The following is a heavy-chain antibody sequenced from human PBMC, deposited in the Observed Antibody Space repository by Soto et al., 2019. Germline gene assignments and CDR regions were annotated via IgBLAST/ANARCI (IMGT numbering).Heavy chain of an antibody. D-gene: IGHD3-10*01. Sequence: SETLSLTCTVSGGSISSYYWSWIRQPPGKGLEWIGYIYYSGSTNYNPSLKSRVTISLDTSKNQFSLKLSSVTAADTAVYYCASSFYAGSGSSTYYFDYWGQGTLVTVSS. CDR3: ASSFYAGSGSSTYYFDY. CDR1: GGSISSYY. CDR2: IYYSGST. V-gene: IGHV4-59*01. J-gene: IGHJ4*02.